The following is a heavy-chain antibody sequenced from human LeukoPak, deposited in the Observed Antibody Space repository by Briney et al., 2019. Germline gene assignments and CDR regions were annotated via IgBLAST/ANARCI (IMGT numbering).Heavy chain of an antibody. CDR1: GFTFSRYD. Sequence: SGGSLRVSCAASGFTFSRYDMHWVRQVPGKGLEWVSSISSGSSYIYYADSLKGRFTISRDNAKNSLYLQMNSLRAEDTAVYYCATDPLGQQLALPGVDCWGQGTLVTASS. CDR3: ATDPLGQQLALPGVDC. J-gene: IGHJ4*02. V-gene: IGHV3-21*01. D-gene: IGHD6-13*01. CDR2: ISSGSSYI.